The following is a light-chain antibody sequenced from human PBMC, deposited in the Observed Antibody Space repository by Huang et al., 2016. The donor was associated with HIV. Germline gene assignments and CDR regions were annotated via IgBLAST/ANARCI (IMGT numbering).Light chain of an antibody. CDR2: GAS. Sequence: EIVMTQSPATLSVSPGERATLSCRASQSVMSNLVWYQQKPGQAPRLLIYGASTRATGIPARVSGSGSGTEFTLTISSLQSEDFAVYYCQEYDNWPPITFGQGTRLEIK. V-gene: IGKV3-15*01. J-gene: IGKJ5*01. CDR1: QSVMSN. CDR3: QEYDNWPPIT.